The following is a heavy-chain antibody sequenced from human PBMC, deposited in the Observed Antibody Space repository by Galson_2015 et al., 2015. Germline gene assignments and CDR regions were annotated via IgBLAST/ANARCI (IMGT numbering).Heavy chain of an antibody. J-gene: IGHJ6*02. D-gene: IGHD2-2*01. CDR1: GDSVSSSSAA. V-gene: IGHV6-1*01. CDR2: TYYRSKWYK. CDR3: SRTYWHSVGPTKYQNGMGV. Sequence: CAISGDSVSSSSAAWNWIRQSPSRGLEWLGRTYYRSKWYKDYAEPVKGRITINPDTSKNQFSLHLNSAAPEDTAVYYCSRTYWHSVGPTKYQNGMGVWGQGTTVTVSS.